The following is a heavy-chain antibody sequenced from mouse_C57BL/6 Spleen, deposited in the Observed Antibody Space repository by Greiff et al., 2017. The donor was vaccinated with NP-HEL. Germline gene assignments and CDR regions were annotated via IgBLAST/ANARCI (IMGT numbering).Heavy chain of an antibody. V-gene: IGHV1-55*01. CDR3: ASYGTTVLVPAY. CDR2: IYPGRGST. J-gene: IGHJ3*01. Sequence: QVQLKQPGAELVKPGASVKMSCQASGYTFTSYWITWVKQRPGQGLEWIGDIYPGRGSTNYNEQFKSKATLTVDTSSSTAYMQLSSLTSEDSAVYYCASYGTTVLVPAYWGQGTLVTVSA. CDR1: GYTFTSYW. D-gene: IGHD1-1*01.